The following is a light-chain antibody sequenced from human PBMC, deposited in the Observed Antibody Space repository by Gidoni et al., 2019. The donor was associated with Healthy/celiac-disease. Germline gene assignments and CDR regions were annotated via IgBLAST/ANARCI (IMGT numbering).Light chain of an antibody. CDR2: DSS. CDR3: QQYDTLPVT. J-gene: IGKJ4*01. V-gene: IGKV1-33*01. CDR1: QDISNY. Sequence: DIQMTQSPSSLSASVGDRVTITCQASQDISNYLNWYQQQPGKAPKLLIYDSSNLETEVPSRFSGSGSVTDFTFTISSLQLEDIATYYCQQYDTLPVTFGGGTKVEIK.